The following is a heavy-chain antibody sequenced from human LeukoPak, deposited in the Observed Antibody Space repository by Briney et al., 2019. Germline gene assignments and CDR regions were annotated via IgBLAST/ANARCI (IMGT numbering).Heavy chain of an antibody. CDR2: ISYDGSNK. CDR1: GFTFSTYA. D-gene: IGHD5-12*01. Sequence: GGSLRLSCAASGFTFSTYAMHWVRQAPGKGLEWVAVISYDGSNKYYADSVKGRFTISRDNSKNTLYLQMNSLRAEDTAVYYCAGGTGYGYAFDIWGQGTMVTVSS. CDR3: AGGTGYGYAFDI. J-gene: IGHJ3*02. V-gene: IGHV3-30-3*01.